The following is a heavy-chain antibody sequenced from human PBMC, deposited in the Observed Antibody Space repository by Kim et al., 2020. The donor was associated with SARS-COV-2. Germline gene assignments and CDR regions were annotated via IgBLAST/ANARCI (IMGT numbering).Heavy chain of an antibody. Sequence: GGSLRLSCAASGFTFSSYGMHWVRQAPGKGLEWVAVIWYDGSNKYYADSVKGRFTISRDNSKNTLYLQMNSLRAEDTAVYYCAKSGGNVWDMRVATTYDFDYWGQGTLVTVSS. J-gene: IGHJ4*02. CDR2: IWYDGSNK. D-gene: IGHD5-12*01. CDR3: AKSGGNVWDMRVATTYDFDY. CDR1: GFTFSSYG. V-gene: IGHV3-33*06.